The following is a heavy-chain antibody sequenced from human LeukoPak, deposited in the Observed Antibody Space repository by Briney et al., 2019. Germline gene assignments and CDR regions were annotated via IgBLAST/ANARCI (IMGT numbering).Heavy chain of an antibody. J-gene: IGHJ6*03. CDR3: AKLGGPYNWDYAGLNYMDV. D-gene: IGHD1-7*01. CDR2: IIGSGVNT. V-gene: IGHV3-23*01. Sequence: GGSLRLSCAASGFTFNSYAMSWVRQAPGKGLEWVSGIIGSGVNTYYADSVKGRFTISRDNSKNTLYLQMNSLRAEDTAVYYCAKLGGPYNWDYAGLNYMDVWGKGTTVTVSS. CDR1: GFTFNSYA.